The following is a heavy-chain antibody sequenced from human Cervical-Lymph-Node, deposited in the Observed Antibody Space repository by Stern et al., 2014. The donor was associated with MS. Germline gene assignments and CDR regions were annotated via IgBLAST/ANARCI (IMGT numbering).Heavy chain of an antibody. CDR1: GYLFTTYY. Sequence: QVQLVQSGAEVREPGASVTLSCATSGYLFTTYYIHWVRQAPGQGLEWVGLINPDGGGTAYAQRFQGRVTVTRDTSTSTVYMTLSSLKSDDTGVFYCTIPNPAFEYWARERRSRSPQ. V-gene: IGHV1-46*01. J-gene: IGHJ4*02. D-gene: IGHD2-21*01. CDR2: INPDGGGT. CDR3: TIPNPAFEY.